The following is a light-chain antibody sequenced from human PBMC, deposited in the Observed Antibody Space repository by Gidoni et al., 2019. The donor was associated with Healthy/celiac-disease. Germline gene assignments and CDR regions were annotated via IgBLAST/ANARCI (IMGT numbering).Light chain of an antibody. CDR3: QQYNSYPWT. CDR1: QSISSW. J-gene: IGKJ1*01. Sequence: DIQMTQSPSTLSASVGDRVTITCRASQSISSWLAWYQQKPGKAPKLLIYKASSLERGVPSRVSGSGSGTEFTLTSSSLQPDDFATYYCQQYNSYPWTFGQGTKVEIK. V-gene: IGKV1-5*03. CDR2: KAS.